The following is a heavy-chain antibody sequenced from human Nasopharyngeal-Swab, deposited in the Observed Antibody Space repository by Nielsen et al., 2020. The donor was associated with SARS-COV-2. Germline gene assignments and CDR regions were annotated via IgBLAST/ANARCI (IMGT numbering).Heavy chain of an antibody. Sequence: GGSLRLSCAASGFTFDDYGMSWVRQAPGKGLEWVAVISYDGSNKYYADSVKGRFTISRDNSKNTLYLQMNSLRAEDTAVYYCAKVHVPAAISCYMDVWGKGTTVTVSS. V-gene: IGHV3-30*18. D-gene: IGHD2-2*01. CDR1: GFTFDDYG. J-gene: IGHJ6*03. CDR2: ISYDGSNK. CDR3: AKVHVPAAISCYMDV.